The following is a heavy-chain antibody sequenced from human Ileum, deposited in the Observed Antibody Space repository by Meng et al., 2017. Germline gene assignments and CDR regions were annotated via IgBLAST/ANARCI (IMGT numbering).Heavy chain of an antibody. CDR2: INPSGGST. CDR1: GYTFTSYY. V-gene: IGHV1-46*01. CDR3: AREGQYYDSSGYPKLFDY. J-gene: IGHJ4*02. D-gene: IGHD3-22*01. Sequence: ASVKVSCKASGYTFTSYYMHWVRQAPGQGLEWMGIINPSGGSTSYAQNFQGRVTMTRDTSTSTVYMELSSLRSEDTAVYYCAREGQYYDSSGYPKLFDYWGQGTLVTVSS.